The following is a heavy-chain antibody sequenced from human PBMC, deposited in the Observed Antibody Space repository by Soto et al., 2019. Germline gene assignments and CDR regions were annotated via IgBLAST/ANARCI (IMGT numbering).Heavy chain of an antibody. D-gene: IGHD1-1*01. J-gene: IGHJ6*03. V-gene: IGHV3-9*01. Sequence: SLRLSCAASGFTFDDYAMHWVRQAPGKGLEWVSGISWNSGSIGYADSVKGRFTISRDNAKNSLYLQMNSLRAEDTALYYCVKDIAGNVYYYYYRDVWGKGTTVTVSS. CDR3: VKDIAGNVYYYYYRDV. CDR1: GFTFDDYA. CDR2: ISWNSGSI.